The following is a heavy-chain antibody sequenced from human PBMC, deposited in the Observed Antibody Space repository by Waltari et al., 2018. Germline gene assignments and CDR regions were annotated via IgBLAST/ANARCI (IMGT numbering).Heavy chain of an antibody. V-gene: IGHV3-64*04. CDR3: AKDREYSNGAFDF. Sequence: VQLVETGGGLVQPGGYLRLSCSASGFTFSIYAMLWVRQTPGKGLECISAINSGGGKTNYADSVKGRFTISRDNSKNTLSLQMNSLRAEDTAVYYCAKDREYSNGAFDFWGQGLRVTVSS. CDR1: GFTFSIYA. D-gene: IGHD4-4*01. J-gene: IGHJ3*01. CDR2: INSGGGKT.